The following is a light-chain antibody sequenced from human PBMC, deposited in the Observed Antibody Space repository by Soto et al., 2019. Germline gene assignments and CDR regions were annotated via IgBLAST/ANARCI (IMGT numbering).Light chain of an antibody. Sequence: QSALTQPRSVSGSPGESVTISCSGTSSDVGSYNYVSWYQQYPGKAPKVMIYDVSERPSEVPVRFSGSKSGNTASLTISGLLPEDEADYYCNSYTNDTTLVFGSGTKVTVL. CDR3: NSYTNDTTLV. CDR1: SSDVGSYNY. J-gene: IGLJ6*01. V-gene: IGLV2-11*01. CDR2: DVS.